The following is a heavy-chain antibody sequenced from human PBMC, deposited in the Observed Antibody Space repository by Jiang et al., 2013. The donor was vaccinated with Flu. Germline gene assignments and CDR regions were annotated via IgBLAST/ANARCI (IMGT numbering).Heavy chain of an antibody. J-gene: IGHJ6*02. CDR3: AREQGSITIFGVVPDYYGMDV. Sequence: VQLLESGGGVVQPGRSLRLSCAASGFTFSSYGMHWVRQAPGKGLEWVAVIWYDGSNKYYADSVKGRFTISRDNSKNTLYLQMNSLRAEDTAVYYCAREQGSITIFGVVPDYYGMDVWGQGTTVTVSS. D-gene: IGHD3-3*01. CDR1: GFTFSSYG. CDR2: IWYDGSNK. V-gene: IGHV3-33*01.